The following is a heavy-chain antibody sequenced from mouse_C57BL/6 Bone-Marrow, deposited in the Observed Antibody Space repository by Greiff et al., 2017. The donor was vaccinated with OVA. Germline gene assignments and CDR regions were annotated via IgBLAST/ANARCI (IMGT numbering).Heavy chain of an antibody. J-gene: IGHJ4*01. CDR2: IHPNSGST. CDR3: ARDYYGSSYEGYYAMDY. Sequence: QVQLQQPGAELVKPGASAKLSCKASGYTFTSYWMHWVKQRPGQGLEWIGMIHPNSGSTNYNEKFKSKATLTVDKSSSTAYMQPSSLTSEDSAVYYCARDYYGSSYEGYYAMDYWGQGTSVTVSS. CDR1: GYTFTSYW. V-gene: IGHV1-64*01. D-gene: IGHD1-1*01.